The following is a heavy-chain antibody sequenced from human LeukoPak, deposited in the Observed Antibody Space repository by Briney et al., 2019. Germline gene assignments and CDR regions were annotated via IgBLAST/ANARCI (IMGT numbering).Heavy chain of an antibody. Sequence: GGSLRLSCAASGFTFSSYEMNWVRQAPGKGLEWVSYISSSGSTIYYADSVKGRFTISRDSAKNSLYLQMNSLRAEDTAVYYCARDLPFSLYCRSITSRYPNYYFDSWGQGTLVTVSS. D-gene: IGHD2-2*01. J-gene: IGHJ4*02. CDR3: ARDLPFSLYCRSITSRYPNYYFDS. CDR2: ISSSGSTI. CDR1: GFTFSSYE. V-gene: IGHV3-48*03.